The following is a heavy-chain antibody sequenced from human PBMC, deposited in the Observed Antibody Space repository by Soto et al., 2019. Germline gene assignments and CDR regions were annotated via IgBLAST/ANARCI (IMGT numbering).Heavy chain of an antibody. D-gene: IGHD3-3*01. V-gene: IGHV4-34*01. J-gene: IGHJ4*02. CDR2: INHSGST. CDR3: ARGWRYVDY. CDR1: GGSFSGYY. Sequence: SETLSLTCAVYGGSFSGYYWSWTRQPPGKGLEWIGEINHSGSTNYNPSLKSRVTISVDTSKNQFSLKLSSVTAADTAVYYCARGWRYVDYWGQGTLVTVS.